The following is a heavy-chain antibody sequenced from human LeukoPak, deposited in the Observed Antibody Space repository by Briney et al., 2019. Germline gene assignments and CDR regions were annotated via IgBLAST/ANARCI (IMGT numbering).Heavy chain of an antibody. D-gene: IGHD3-10*01. CDR1: GYIFTDYY. CDR3: ARGPNYYGSGSSDAFDI. J-gene: IGHJ3*02. Sequence: ASVKVSCKASGYIFTDYYMHWVRQAPGQELGWMGRINPNSGGTNYAQKFQGRVTITRDTSISTAYTELSSLRSEDTAVYYCARGPNYYGSGSSDAFDIWGQGTMVTVSS. CDR2: INPNSGGT. V-gene: IGHV1/OR15-1*01.